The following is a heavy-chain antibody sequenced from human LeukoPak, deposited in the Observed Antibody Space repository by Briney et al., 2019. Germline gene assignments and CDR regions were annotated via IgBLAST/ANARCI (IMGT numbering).Heavy chain of an antibody. CDR1: GFTFSNYA. CDR2: LSGSGGST. V-gene: IGHV3-23*01. CDR3: AKESTVTPGNVNWFDP. D-gene: IGHD4-17*01. J-gene: IGHJ5*02. Sequence: GGSLRLSCAASGFTFSNYAMSWVRQAPGKGLEWVSTLSGSGGSTYYADSVKGRSTISRDNSKNTLYLHMNTLRADDTAVYYCAKESTVTPGNVNWFDPWGRGTLVTVSS.